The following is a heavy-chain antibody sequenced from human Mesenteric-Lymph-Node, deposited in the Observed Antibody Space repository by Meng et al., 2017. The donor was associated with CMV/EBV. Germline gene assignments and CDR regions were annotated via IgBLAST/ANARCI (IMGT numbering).Heavy chain of an antibody. CDR1: GLSLSTDPVG. CDR2: IYWNDAK. CDR3: APLLRFLEWSWGFDP. Sequence: SGLSLSTDPVGVGWFRQPPGKALEWLGLIYWNDAKRFSASLKSRLTITRDTSENQVVLRMTNMDPVDTGTYYCAPLLRFLEWSWGFDPWGQGTLVTVSS. V-gene: IGHV2-5*01. J-gene: IGHJ5*02. D-gene: IGHD3-3*01.